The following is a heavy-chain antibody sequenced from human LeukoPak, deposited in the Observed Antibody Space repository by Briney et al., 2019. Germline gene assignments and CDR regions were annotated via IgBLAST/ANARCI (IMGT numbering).Heavy chain of an antibody. CDR3: AGLPRYNWNEPLDY. V-gene: IGHV1-2*02. CDR2: INPNSGGT. Sequence: ASVKVSCKVSGYTFTDYYMHWVRQAPGQGLEWMGWINPNSGGTKYAQKFQGRVTMTRDTSINTAYMELTRLTYDDTAVYYCAGLPRYNWNEPLDYWGQGTLVTVSS. D-gene: IGHD1-20*01. CDR1: GYTFTDYY. J-gene: IGHJ4*02.